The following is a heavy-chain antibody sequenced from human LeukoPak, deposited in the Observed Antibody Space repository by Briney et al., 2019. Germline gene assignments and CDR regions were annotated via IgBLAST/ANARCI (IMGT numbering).Heavy chain of an antibody. J-gene: IGHJ4*02. Sequence: GGSLRLSCAASGFTFSSYAMHWVRQAPGKGLEWVAVISYDGSNKYYADSVKGRFTISRDNSKNTLYLQMNSLRAEDTAVYYCARDNTQGGAYSYGYSFDYWGQGTLVTVSS. V-gene: IGHV3-30-3*01. CDR2: ISYDGSNK. CDR3: ARDNTQGGAYSYGYSFDY. CDR1: GFTFSSYA. D-gene: IGHD5-18*01.